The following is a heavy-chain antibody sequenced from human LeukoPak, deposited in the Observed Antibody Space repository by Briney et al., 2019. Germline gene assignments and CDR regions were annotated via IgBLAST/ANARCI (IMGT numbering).Heavy chain of an antibody. V-gene: IGHV4-59*01. Sequence: SETLSLTCTVSGGSISSYYWSWIRQPPGKGLEWIGYIYYSGSTNYNPSLKSRVTISVDTSKSQFSLKLSSVTAADTAVYYCARVNYYGSGSTPPFDYWGQGTLVTVSS. J-gene: IGHJ4*02. CDR2: IYYSGST. CDR3: ARVNYYGSGSTPPFDY. D-gene: IGHD3-10*01. CDR1: GGSISSYY.